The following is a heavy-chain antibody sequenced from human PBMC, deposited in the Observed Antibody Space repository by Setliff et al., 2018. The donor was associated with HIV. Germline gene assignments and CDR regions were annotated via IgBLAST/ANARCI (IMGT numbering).Heavy chain of an antibody. Sequence: PGESLKISCKAPGYGFTSYWIGWVRQMPGKGLEWMGIFYPGDSDTRYSPSFQGQVTFSTDESITTAYLQWSSLKASDTAMYYCARLGSANWYFDLWGRGTLVTVSS. V-gene: IGHV5-51*01. CDR1: GYGFTSYW. CDR3: ARLGSANWYFDL. J-gene: IGHJ2*01. CDR2: FYPGDSDT. D-gene: IGHD2-15*01.